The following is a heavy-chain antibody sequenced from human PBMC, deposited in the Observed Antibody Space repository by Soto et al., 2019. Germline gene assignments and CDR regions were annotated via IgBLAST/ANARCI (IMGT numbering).Heavy chain of an antibody. CDR1: GGTFSSYA. Sequence: QVQLVQSGAEVKKPGSSVKVSCKASGGTFSSYAISWVRQAPGQGLEWMGGIIPIFGTANYAQKFQGRVTITADESTSTAYMELSSLRSEDTAVYYCGREYGGYERGYYYYGMDVWGQGTTVTVSS. J-gene: IGHJ6*02. CDR3: GREYGGYERGYYYYGMDV. CDR2: IIPIFGTA. V-gene: IGHV1-69*01. D-gene: IGHD5-12*01.